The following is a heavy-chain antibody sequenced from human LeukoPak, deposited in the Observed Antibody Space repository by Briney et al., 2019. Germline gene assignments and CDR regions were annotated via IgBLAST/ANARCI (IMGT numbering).Heavy chain of an antibody. CDR1: GGSISSGGYS. CDR3: ASYSSSARSFDY. Sequence: SETLSLTGAVSGGSISSGGYSWSWIRQPPGKGLEWIGYIYHSGSTYYNPSLKSRVTISVDRSKNQFSLKLSSVTAADTAVYYCASYSSSARSFDYWGQGTLVTVSS. V-gene: IGHV4-30-2*01. D-gene: IGHD6-6*01. J-gene: IGHJ4*02. CDR2: IYHSGST.